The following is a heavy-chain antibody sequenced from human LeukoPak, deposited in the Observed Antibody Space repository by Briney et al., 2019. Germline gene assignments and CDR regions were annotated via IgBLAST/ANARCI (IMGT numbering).Heavy chain of an antibody. V-gene: IGHV3-23*01. D-gene: IGHD1-26*01. CDR2: ISGSGGRT. CDR3: AKRSRELLT. CDR1: GFTFSGYW. Sequence: GGSLRLSCAASGFTFSGYWMSWVRQAPGKGLEWVSAISGSGGRTYYADSVKGRFTLSRDNSKNTLYLQMNSLRAEDTAVYYCAKRSRELLTWGQGTLVTVSS. J-gene: IGHJ5*02.